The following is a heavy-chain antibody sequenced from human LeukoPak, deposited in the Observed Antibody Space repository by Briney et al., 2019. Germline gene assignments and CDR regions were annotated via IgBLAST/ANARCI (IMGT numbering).Heavy chain of an antibody. V-gene: IGHV1-2*02. J-gene: IGHJ6*03. CDR1: GYTFTGYY. CDR2: VNPNSGGT. D-gene: IGHD6-6*01. Sequence: ASVKVSCKASGYTFTGYYMHWVRQAPGQGLEWMGWVNPNSGGTNYAQKFQGRVTMTRDTSISTAYMELSRLRSDDTAMYYCARGGSSSSYYYYYYMDVWGKGTTVTVSS. CDR3: ARGGSSSSYYYYYYMDV.